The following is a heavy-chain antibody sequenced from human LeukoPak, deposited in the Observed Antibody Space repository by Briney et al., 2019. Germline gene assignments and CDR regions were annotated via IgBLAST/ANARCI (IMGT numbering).Heavy chain of an antibody. CDR1: GFTFSSYA. CDR3: AKVILAGYYDSTCYLDY. J-gene: IGHJ4*02. Sequence: PGGSLRLSCAASGFTFSSYAMSWVRQAPGKGLEWVSGISGSGGTTYYADSVKGRFTISRDNSKTTLYLQMNSLRAEDTAVYYCAKVILAGYYDSTCYLDYWGQGTMVTVSS. V-gene: IGHV3-23*01. D-gene: IGHD3-22*01. CDR2: ISGSGGTT.